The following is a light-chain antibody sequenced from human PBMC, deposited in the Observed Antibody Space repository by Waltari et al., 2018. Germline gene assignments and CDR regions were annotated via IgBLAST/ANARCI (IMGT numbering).Light chain of an antibody. V-gene: IGLV4-69*01. CDR3: QTWGAGIRV. CDR2: INRDGSH. Sequence: QLVLTQSPSASASLGASVKLTCTLSSGHSTYAIAWHQQQPEKGPRYLMKINRDGSHIKGYGIPDRFSGSRSGAELYLTISILQSEDEADYYCQTWGAGIRVFGGGTKLTVL. J-gene: IGLJ3*02. CDR1: SGHSTYA.